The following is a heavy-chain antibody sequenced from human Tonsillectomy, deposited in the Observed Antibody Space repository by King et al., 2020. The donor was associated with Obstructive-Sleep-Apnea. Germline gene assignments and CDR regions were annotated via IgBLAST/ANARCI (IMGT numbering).Heavy chain of an antibody. CDR2: IFYSGTT. CDR3: ARHGSGGQWFGDSMYPTSWFDP. V-gene: IGHV4-59*08. Sequence: VQLQESGPGLVKPSETLSLTCTVSGASISSYYWSWIRQPPGKGLEWVGYIFYSGTTNYNPSLKSRVTILLDTSKNQFSLKLSSVTAADTAIYHCARHGSGGQWFGDSMYPTSWFDPWGQGTLVTVSS. CDR1: GASISSYY. D-gene: IGHD3-10*01. J-gene: IGHJ5*02.